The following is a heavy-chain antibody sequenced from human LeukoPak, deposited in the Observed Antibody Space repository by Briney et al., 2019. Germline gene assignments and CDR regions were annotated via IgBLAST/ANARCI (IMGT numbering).Heavy chain of an antibody. V-gene: IGHV3-7*03. CDR2: IKDDESQK. J-gene: IGHJ4*02. CDR3: ARDRGGKDF. D-gene: IGHD1-1*01. Sequence: PGASLRLSCTASGFVFSSYWMSWVRQAPGKGREWVANIKDDESQKYYGDSVKGRFTISRDNAKKSLYLQMNSLRADDTAVYYCARDRGGKDFWGQGTLVVVSS. CDR1: GFVFSSYW.